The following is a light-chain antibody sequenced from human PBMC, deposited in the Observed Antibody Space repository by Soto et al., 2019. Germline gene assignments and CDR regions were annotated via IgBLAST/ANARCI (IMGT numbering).Light chain of an antibody. V-gene: IGKV3-15*01. Sequence: EIVMTQSPATLSVSPGESATLSCRASQSISNNLAWYQQKPGQAPRLLIYGASTRATGIPARFSGSGSGTEFTLTISSLQSEDFAVYSCQHYNDLPLTFGGGTKVEIK. CDR2: GAS. CDR3: QHYNDLPLT. CDR1: QSISNN. J-gene: IGKJ4*01.